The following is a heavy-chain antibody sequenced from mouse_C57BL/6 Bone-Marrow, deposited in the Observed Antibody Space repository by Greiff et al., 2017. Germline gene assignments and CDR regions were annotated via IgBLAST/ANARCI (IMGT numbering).Heavy chain of an antibody. CDR3: ARLKGTTAPYWYFDV. Sequence: VQRVESGAELARPGASVKLSCKASGYTFTSYGISWVKQRTGQGLEWIGEIYPRSGNTYYNEKFKGKATLTADKSSSTAYMELRSLTSEDSAVYFCARLKGTTAPYWYFDVWGTGTTVTVSS. V-gene: IGHV1-81*01. CDR2: IYPRSGNT. CDR1: GYTFTSYG. D-gene: IGHD1-2*01. J-gene: IGHJ1*03.